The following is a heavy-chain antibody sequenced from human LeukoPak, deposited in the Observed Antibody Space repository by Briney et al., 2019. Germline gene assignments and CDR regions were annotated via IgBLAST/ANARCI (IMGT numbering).Heavy chain of an antibody. D-gene: IGHD6-13*01. J-gene: IGHJ4*02. CDR3: ARVSSWSRPFDY. CDR1: GFTFSSYG. V-gene: IGHV3-33*01. Sequence: SGGSLRLSCAASGFTFSSYGMHWVRQAPGKGLEWVAVIWYDGSNKYYADSVKGRFTISRDNSKNTLYLQMNSLRAEDTAVYYCARVSSWSRPFDYWGRGTLVTVSS. CDR2: IWYDGSNK.